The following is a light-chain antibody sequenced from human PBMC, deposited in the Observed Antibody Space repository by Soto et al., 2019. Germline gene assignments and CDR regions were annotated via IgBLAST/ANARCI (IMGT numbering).Light chain of an antibody. Sequence: DIQMTQSPSTLSASVGDRVTITCRASQSVNKWLAWYQQKPGRAPNLVIYDASTLQTSVTSTFSGSVSGTEFTLTISSLQPDDFGTYYCQQYQSWPYTFGQGTKLEIK. V-gene: IGKV1-5*01. CDR3: QQYQSWPYT. CDR1: QSVNKW. J-gene: IGKJ2*01. CDR2: DAS.